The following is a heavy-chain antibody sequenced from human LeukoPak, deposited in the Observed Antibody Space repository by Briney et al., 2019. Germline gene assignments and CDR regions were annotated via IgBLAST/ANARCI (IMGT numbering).Heavy chain of an antibody. J-gene: IGHJ4*02. CDR1: GYRFTDYW. CDR3: ARHQTPGSAYYLNTEGFRFDS. Sequence: GESLKISCKGSGYRFTDYWIGWVRQMPGQGLEWMAIIFPGGSDSNIRYSPSFQGHVTVSADRSITTAYLHWSSLQASDTAIYYCARHQTPGSAYYLNTEGFRFDSWGQGTLVTVSS. CDR2: IFPGGSDSNI. V-gene: IGHV5-51*01. D-gene: IGHD6-25*01.